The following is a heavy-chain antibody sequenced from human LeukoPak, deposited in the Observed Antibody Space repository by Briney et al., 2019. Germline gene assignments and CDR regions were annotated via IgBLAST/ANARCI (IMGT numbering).Heavy chain of an antibody. CDR2: IWYDGSNK. J-gene: IGHJ6*02. D-gene: IGHD6-19*01. Sequence: GGSLRLSCAASGFTFSSYGMHWVRQAPGKGLEWVAVIWYDGSNKYYADSVKGRFTISRDNSRNTLYLQMNSLRAEDTAVYYCASFGIAVAGPPENTYYYYGMDVWGQGTTVTVSS. V-gene: IGHV3-33*01. CDR1: GFTFSSYG. CDR3: ASFGIAVAGPPENTYYYYGMDV.